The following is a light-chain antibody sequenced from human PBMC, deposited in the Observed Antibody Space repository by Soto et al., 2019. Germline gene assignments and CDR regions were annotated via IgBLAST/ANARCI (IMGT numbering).Light chain of an antibody. J-gene: IGKJ4*01. CDR3: QQVNSFPLT. CDR1: QGISTW. CDR2: DAS. Sequence: DIQMTQSPSSASASVGDRLTITCRASQGISTWIAWYQQKPGKAPELLIYDASSLQSGVPSRFSGIGSGTDFTLTISSLQPEDFATYYCQQVNSFPLTFGGGTKVEIK. V-gene: IGKV1D-12*01.